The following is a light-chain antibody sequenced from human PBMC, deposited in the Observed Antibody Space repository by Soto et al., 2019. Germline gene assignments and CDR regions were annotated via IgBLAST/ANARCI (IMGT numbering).Light chain of an antibody. CDR1: QTISTY. CDR3: QQTYDIPWT. Sequence: DIQMTQSPSSLSASVGDRVTITCRASQTISTYVNWYQQRPGKAPKVLLFGSSTLQIGVPSRLRGTGYGPDFTLNVRTLQPEDFGTYYCQQTYDIPWTFGQGTRVDMK. V-gene: IGKV1-39*01. CDR2: GSS. J-gene: IGKJ1*01.